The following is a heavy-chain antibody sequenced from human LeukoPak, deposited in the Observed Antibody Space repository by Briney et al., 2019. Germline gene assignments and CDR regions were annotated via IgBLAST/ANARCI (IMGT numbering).Heavy chain of an antibody. CDR2: LNPSSGST. J-gene: IGHJ4*02. CDR3: ARDGEYYDSSGSYFDY. V-gene: IGHV1-46*01. Sequence: ASVKVSCKASGYTFTTYYMHWVRQAPGQGLEWMGVLNPSSGSTSYAQRFQGRVTMTRDTSTSTFYMELRSLKSDDTAVYYCARDGEYYDSSGSYFDYWGQGTAVTVSS. CDR1: GYTFTTYY. D-gene: IGHD3-22*01.